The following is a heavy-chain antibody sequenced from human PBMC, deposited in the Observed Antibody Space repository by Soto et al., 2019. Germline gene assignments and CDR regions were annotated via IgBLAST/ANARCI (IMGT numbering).Heavy chain of an antibody. Sequence: PSETLSLTCTVSGASISGFYWSWIRKSAGKGLEWIGRIYATGTTDYNPSLKSRVMMSVDTSKKQFSLKLRSVNAADTAVYYCVRDGTKTLRDWFDHWGQGISVTVSS. J-gene: IGHJ5*02. D-gene: IGHD1-1*01. CDR2: IYATGTT. CDR3: VRDGTKTLRDWFDH. CDR1: GASISGFY. V-gene: IGHV4-4*07.